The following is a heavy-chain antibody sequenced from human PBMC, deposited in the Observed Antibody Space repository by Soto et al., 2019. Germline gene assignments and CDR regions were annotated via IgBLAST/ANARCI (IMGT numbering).Heavy chain of an antibody. CDR3: ARKILGATSRPDYWYFDL. CDR1: GFTFINYA. D-gene: IGHD1-26*01. J-gene: IGHJ2*01. Sequence: EVQLSQSGGGLVQPGGSLRLSCAGSGFTFINYAMNWVRQAPGKWLEWVSSISGGGDATFFANSVRGRFTISRDNSEKKVTLKSNSLGVDDTAVYYCARKILGATSRPDYWYFDLWGRGTRVTVSS. CDR2: ISGGGDAT. V-gene: IGHV3-23*01.